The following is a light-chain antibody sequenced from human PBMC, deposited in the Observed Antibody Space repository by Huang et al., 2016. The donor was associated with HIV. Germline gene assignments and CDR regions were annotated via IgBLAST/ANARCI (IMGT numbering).Light chain of an antibody. Sequence: DIQMTQSPSSLSASVGDRVTITCQASQDINNYLNWYQQKPGRAPKLLIYDASNLETGVPFRFSGNASGTYFTFTIKTLQPEEAATYFCQQYDNLPQFSFGGGTKVE. CDR1: QDINNY. CDR2: DAS. V-gene: IGKV1-33*01. CDR3: QQYDNLPQFS. J-gene: IGKJ4*01.